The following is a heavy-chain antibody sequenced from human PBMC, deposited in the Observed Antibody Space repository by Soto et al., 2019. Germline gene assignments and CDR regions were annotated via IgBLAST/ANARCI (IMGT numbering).Heavy chain of an antibody. D-gene: IGHD3-10*01. V-gene: IGHV1-69*02. J-gene: IGHJ5*02. Sequence: QVQLVQSGAEVKKPGSSVKVSCKASGGTFSSYTISWVRQAPGQGLEWMGRIIPILGIANYAQKFQGRVXIXXDKPTRTAYMELSSLRSEDTAVYYCASQRRAGFDPWGQGTLVTVSS. CDR3: ASQRRAGFDP. CDR2: IIPILGIA. CDR1: GGTFSSYT.